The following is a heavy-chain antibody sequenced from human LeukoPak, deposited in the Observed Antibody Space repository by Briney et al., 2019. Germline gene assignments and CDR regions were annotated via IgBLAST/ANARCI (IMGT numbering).Heavy chain of an antibody. D-gene: IGHD3-9*01. CDR2: ISWNSGSI. CDR1: GFTFSSYE. Sequence: PGGSLRLSCAASGFTFSSYEMNWVRQAPGKGLEWVSGISWNSGSIGYADSVKGRFTISRDNAKNSLYLRMNSLRAEDTALYYCAKSDYDILTGYYNFDYWGQGTLVTVSS. J-gene: IGHJ4*02. CDR3: AKSDYDILTGYYNFDY. V-gene: IGHV3-9*01.